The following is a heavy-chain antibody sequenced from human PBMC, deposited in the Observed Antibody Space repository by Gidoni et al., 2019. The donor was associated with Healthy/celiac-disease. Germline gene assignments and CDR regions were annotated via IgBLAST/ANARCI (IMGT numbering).Heavy chain of an antibody. J-gene: IGHJ4*02. CDR2: ISGSGGST. D-gene: IGHD6-6*01. CDR3: AKDVSEYSSLFDY. V-gene: IGHV3-23*01. CDR1: GFTFSSYA. Sequence: EVQLLESGGGLVQPGGSLKLSCAASGFTFSSYAMSWVRQAPGKGLEWVSAISGSGGSTYYADSVKGRFTISRDNSKNTLYLQMNSLRAEDTAVYYCAKDVSEYSSLFDYWGQGTLVTVSS.